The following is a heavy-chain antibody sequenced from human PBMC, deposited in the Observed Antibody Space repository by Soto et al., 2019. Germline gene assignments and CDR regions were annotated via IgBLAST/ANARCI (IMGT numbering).Heavy chain of an antibody. CDR2: IKTDGSDT. D-gene: IGHD3-3*01. CDR1: GFTFSSYW. CDR3: ARARFAYYDFWSNSSDYLDY. V-gene: IGHV3-74*01. Sequence: GGSLRLSCEASGFTFSSYWMHWVRQAPGKGLVWVSRIKTDGSDTTYADSVKGRFTISKDNAKNTLYLQMNSLRAEDTAVYYCARARFAYYDFWSNSSDYLDYWGQGTLVTVSS. J-gene: IGHJ4*02.